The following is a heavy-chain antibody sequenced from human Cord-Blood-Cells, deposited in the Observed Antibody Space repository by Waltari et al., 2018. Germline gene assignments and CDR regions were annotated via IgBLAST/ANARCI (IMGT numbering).Heavy chain of an antibody. CDR1: GYTFTSYG. V-gene: IGHV1-18*04. CDR2: ISAYNGKT. D-gene: IGHD2-2*01. CDR3: ARGWPPKGYCSSTSCYYFDY. Sequence: QVQLVQSGAEVKKPGASVKVSCKASGYTFTSYGISWVRQAPGQGLEWMGWISAYNGKTNYAQKLQGRVTMTTDTSTSTAYMELRSLRSDDTAVYYCARGWPPKGYCSSTSCYYFDYWGQGTLVTVSS. J-gene: IGHJ4*02.